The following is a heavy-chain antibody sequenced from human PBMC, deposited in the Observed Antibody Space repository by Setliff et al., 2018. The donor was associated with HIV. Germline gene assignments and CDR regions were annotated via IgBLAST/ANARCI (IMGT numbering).Heavy chain of an antibody. CDR2: VDPEDGET. CDR3: ATDACTIDACYSSGGP. CDR1: GYTFIDYN. J-gene: IGHJ5*02. D-gene: IGHD2-15*01. V-gene: IGHV1-69-2*01. Sequence: ASVKVSCKASGYTFIDYNIHWVQQAPGKGLEWMGRVDPEDGETIYAEKFRGRVTITADTSTDAAYLKLSSLRSEDTAVYYCATDACTIDACYSSGGPWGQGTLVTVSS.